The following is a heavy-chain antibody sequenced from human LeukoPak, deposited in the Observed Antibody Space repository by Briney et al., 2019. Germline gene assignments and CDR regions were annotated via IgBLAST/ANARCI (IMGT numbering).Heavy chain of an antibody. J-gene: IGHJ4*02. D-gene: IGHD5-12*01. CDR2: IYTSGST. CDR3: ARAIYSGYDY. V-gene: IGHV4-61*02. Sequence: PSETLSLTCTVSGGSISSGSYYWSWIRQPAGKGLEWIGRIYTSGSTNYNPSLKSRVTISVDPSKNQFSLKLSSVTAADTAVYYCARAIYSGYDYWGQGTLVTVSS. CDR1: GGSISSGSYY.